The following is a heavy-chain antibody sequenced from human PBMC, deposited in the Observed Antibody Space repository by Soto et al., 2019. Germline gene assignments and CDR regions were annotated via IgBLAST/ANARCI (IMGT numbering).Heavy chain of an antibody. Sequence: SVKVSCKASGGTFSSYRINWVRQAPGQGLEWVGGIVTIYRTADYAQKFQGRVTITADESARTAYLEVRSLKSQDTAVYYCARDSGAKLSSSWGQGTLVSVSS. J-gene: IGHJ4*02. CDR2: IVTIYRTA. D-gene: IGHD6-13*01. CDR3: ARDSGAKLSSS. CDR1: GGTFSSYR. V-gene: IGHV1-69*13.